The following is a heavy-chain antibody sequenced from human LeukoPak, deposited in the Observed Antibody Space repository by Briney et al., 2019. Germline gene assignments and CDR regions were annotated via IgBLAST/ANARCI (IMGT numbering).Heavy chain of an antibody. J-gene: IGHJ4*02. CDR1: GGTFSSYA. CDR2: IIPILGIA. CDR3: ASLAGSSSSTSLDY. Sequence: SVKVSCKASGGTFSSYAISWVRQAPGRGLEWMGRIIPILGIANYAQKFQGRVTITADKSTSTAYMELSSLRSEDTAVYYCASLAGSSSSTSLDYWGQGTLVTVSS. V-gene: IGHV1-69*04. D-gene: IGHD6-13*01.